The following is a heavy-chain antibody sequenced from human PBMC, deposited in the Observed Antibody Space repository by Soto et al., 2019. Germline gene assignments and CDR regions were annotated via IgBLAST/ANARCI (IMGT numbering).Heavy chain of an antibody. V-gene: IGHV3-33*01. CDR1: GFTFSSYG. Sequence: QVQLVESGGGVVQPGRSLRLSCAASGFTFSSYGMHWVRQAPGKGLEWVAVIWYDGSNKYYADSVKGRFTISRDNSNNTLYLQMNSLRAEDTAVYYCAREYSYGDAFDIWGQGTMVTVSS. CDR3: AREYSYGDAFDI. CDR2: IWYDGSNK. J-gene: IGHJ3*02. D-gene: IGHD5-18*01.